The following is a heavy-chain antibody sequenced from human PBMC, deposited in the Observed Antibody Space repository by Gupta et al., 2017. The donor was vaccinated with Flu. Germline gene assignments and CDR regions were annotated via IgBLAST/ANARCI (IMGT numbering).Heavy chain of an antibody. CDR3: VRQYCNIATCYTGAFDV. D-gene: IGHD2-2*01. V-gene: IGHV3-64*07. Sequence: EVRLVESGGGLVQRGGALRRSCAASGLTFHDYMHWVRQAPGKGLEYVSSISGNGANTYYADSVKGRFTISRDNSENTLYLQMGSLRAEDTAVYYCVRQYCNIATCYTGAFDVWGQGIKVTVSS. CDR2: ISGNGANT. J-gene: IGHJ3*01. CDR1: GLTFHDY.